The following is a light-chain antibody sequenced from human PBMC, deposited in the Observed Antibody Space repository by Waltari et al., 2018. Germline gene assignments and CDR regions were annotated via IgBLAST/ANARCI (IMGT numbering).Light chain of an antibody. CDR2: QVS. Sequence: DVVMTQSPLSLPITPGQPASISCRSSQSLVHSNGNTYLSWYQQKPGQPPRLLIYQVSNRYSGVPDRFGGSGAETDFTLKISRVEAENGGVYYCGQGAHLPPTFGQGTKVEIK. J-gene: IGKJ1*01. CDR1: QSLVHSNGNTY. V-gene: IGKV2-30*02. CDR3: GQGAHLPPT.